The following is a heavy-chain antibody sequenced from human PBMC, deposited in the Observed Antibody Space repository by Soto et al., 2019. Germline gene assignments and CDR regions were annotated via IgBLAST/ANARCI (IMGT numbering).Heavy chain of an antibody. CDR2: ISGTGGST. V-gene: IGHV3-23*01. CDR3: GKGLEGSYYYGMDV. CDR1: GFTFSSYA. Sequence: AGGSLRLSCVASGFTFSSYAMSWVRQAPGKGLEWVSSISGTGGSTYYADSVKGRFTISRDNSKNTVYLQVNSLRAEDTAVYYCGKGLEGSYYYGMDVWGQGTKVTVS. J-gene: IGHJ6*02.